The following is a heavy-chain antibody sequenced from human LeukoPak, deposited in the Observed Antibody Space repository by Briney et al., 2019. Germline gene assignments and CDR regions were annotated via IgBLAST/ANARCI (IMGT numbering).Heavy chain of an antibody. D-gene: IGHD2-2*01. J-gene: IGHJ6*02. CDR2: KSYDGSKI. CDR3: ARSAYQRLATNHFYYGMDV. CDR1: GFTFSSYP. Sequence: GGSLRLSCAASGFTFSSYPLHWVRQAPGKGLEWVTLKSYDGSKIYYADSVKGRFTISRDNSKNTLYLQMNSLRAEDTALYYCARSAYQRLATNHFYYGMDVWGQGTTVTVSS. V-gene: IGHV3-30*14.